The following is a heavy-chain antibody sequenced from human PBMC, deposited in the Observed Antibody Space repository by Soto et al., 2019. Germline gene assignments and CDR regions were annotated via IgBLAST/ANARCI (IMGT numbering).Heavy chain of an antibody. CDR1: GESFASCG. CDR3: ARGGRDGDYDAFDI. CDR2: ISAYNGNT. J-gene: IGHJ3*02. D-gene: IGHD2-21*02. Sequence: ASVEVCWKASGESFASCGMRWVRQAPGQGLEWMGWISAYNGNTNYAQKLQGRVTMTTDTSTSTAYMELRSLRSDDTAVYYCARGGRDGDYDAFDIWGQGTMVTVSS. V-gene: IGHV1-18*01.